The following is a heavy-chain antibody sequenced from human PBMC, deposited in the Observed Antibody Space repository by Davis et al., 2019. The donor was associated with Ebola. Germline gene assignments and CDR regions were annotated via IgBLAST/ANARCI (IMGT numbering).Heavy chain of an antibody. J-gene: IGHJ5*02. Sequence: AASVKVSCKASGGTFSSYAINWVRQAPGQGLEWMGRIIPIVGIANYAQKFQGRITITADESTSTVHMELSSLRSDDTAVYYCARPDWSGARGGFDPWGQGTLVTVSS. D-gene: IGHD3-10*01. CDR3: ARPDWSGARGGFDP. V-gene: IGHV1-69*04. CDR2: IIPIVGIA. CDR1: GGTFSSYA.